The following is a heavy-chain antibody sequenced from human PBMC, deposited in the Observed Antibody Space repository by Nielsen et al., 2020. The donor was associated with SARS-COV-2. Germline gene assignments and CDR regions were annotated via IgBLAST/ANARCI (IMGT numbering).Heavy chain of an antibody. D-gene: IGHD3-16*01. J-gene: IGHJ6*02. CDR2: ISYDGSNK. CDR1: GFTFSSYA. V-gene: IGHV3-30-3*01. CDR3: ARGSLGNYYYGMDV. Sequence: GGSLRLSCAASGFTFSSYAMHWVRQAPGKGLEWVAVISYDGSNKYYADSVKGRFTISRDNSKNTLYLQINSLRAEDTAVYYCARGSLGNYYYGMDVWGQGTTVTVSS.